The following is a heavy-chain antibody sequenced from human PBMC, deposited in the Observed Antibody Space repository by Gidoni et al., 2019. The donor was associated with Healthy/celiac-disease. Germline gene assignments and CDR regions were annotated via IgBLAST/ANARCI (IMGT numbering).Heavy chain of an antibody. D-gene: IGHD2-21*02. CDR3: AREECGGDCYSFDY. V-gene: IGHV3-33*01. CDR1: GFTFSSYG. J-gene: IGHJ4*02. Sequence: QVQLVESGGGVVQPGRSLRLSCAASGFTFSSYGMHWVRQAPGKGLEWVAVIWYDGSNKYYADSVKGRFTISRDNSKNTLYLQMNSLRAEDTAVYYCAREECGGDCYSFDYWGQGTLVTVSS. CDR2: IWYDGSNK.